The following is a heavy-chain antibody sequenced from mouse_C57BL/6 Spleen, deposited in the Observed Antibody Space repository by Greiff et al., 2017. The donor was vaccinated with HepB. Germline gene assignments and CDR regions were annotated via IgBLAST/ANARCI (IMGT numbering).Heavy chain of an antibody. Sequence: QVQLKQPGAELVRPGSSVKLSCKASGYTFTSYWMDWVKQRPGQGLEWIGNIYPSDSETHYNQKFKDKATLTVDKSSSTAYMQLSSLTSEDSAVYYCARHYAYAMDYWGQGTSVTVSS. D-gene: IGHD1-1*01. CDR1: GYTFTSYW. J-gene: IGHJ4*01. V-gene: IGHV1-61*01. CDR2: IYPSDSET. CDR3: ARHYAYAMDY.